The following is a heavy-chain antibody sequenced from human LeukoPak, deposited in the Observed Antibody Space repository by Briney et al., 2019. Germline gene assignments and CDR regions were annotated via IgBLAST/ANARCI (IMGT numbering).Heavy chain of an antibody. CDR1: GFTFSRYG. CDR3: ARDPRNFSHDAFDI. D-gene: IGHD1-14*01. Sequence: GGSLRLSCGASGFTFSRYGMHWVRQAPGKGLEWVAIIWYDGSNKYYADSVKGRFTISRDNSKNTLYLQMNSLRAEDTAVYYCARDPRNFSHDAFDIWGQGTMVTVSS. J-gene: IGHJ3*02. CDR2: IWYDGSNK. V-gene: IGHV3-33*01.